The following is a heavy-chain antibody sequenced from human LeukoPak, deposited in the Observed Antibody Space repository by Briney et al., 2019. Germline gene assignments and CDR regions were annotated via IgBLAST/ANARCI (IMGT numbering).Heavy chain of an antibody. J-gene: IGHJ3*02. Sequence: SETLSLTCTVSGGSISSSSSYYWGWIRQPPGTGLEWIGTIYYSGNTYYNPSLKSRVTISVDTSKNQFSLKLSSVTAADTAVYYCAREGRGELLLDAFDIWGQGTMVTVSS. V-gene: IGHV4-39*07. D-gene: IGHD3-10*01. CDR3: AREGRGELLLDAFDI. CDR2: IYYSGNT. CDR1: GGSISSSSSYY.